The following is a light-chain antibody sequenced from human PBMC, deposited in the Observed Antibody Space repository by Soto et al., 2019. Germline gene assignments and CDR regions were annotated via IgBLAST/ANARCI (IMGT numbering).Light chain of an antibody. Sequence: QSALTQPRSVSGSPGQSVTLSCTGTSSDVGADNYVSWYQQQPGKVPKLMIYDVSRRPSGVPDRFSGSKSGNTASLTISGLQADDEADYYCCSYAGSYTVVFGGGTKLTVL. CDR3: CSYAGSYTVV. CDR1: SSDVGADNY. J-gene: IGLJ3*02. V-gene: IGLV2-11*01. CDR2: DVS.